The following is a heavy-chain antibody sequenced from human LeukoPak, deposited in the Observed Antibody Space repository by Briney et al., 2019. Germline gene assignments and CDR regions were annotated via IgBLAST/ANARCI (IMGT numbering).Heavy chain of an antibody. V-gene: IGHV3-43*02. Sequence: PGGSLRLSCVASGLNFDDSAMHWVRQAPGKGLEWVSLISADGGSTLSADSVKGRFSISRDNSKNSLYLQMNSLRSEDTAMYYCAKESGKFDYWGRGTLVAVSS. CDR3: AKESGKFDY. J-gene: IGHJ4*02. CDR1: GLNFDDSA. CDR2: ISADGGST.